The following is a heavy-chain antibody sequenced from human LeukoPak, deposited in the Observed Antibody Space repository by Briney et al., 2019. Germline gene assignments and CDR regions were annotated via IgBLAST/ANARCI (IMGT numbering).Heavy chain of an antibody. CDR3: IGLGDYSGNYWTGY. CDR2: IRSKANNYAT. CDR1: GFTFSGST. Sequence: GGSLKLSCAASGFTFSGSTMYWVRQASGKGLEWVGHIRSKANNYATGYAASLKGRFTISRDDSKNTAYLHMNSLKTEDTAVYYCIGLGDYSGNYWTGYWGQGTLVTVSS. J-gene: IGHJ4*02. V-gene: IGHV3-73*01. D-gene: IGHD1-26*01.